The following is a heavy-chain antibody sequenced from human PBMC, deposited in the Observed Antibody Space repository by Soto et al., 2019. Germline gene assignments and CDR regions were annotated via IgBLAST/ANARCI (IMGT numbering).Heavy chain of an antibody. D-gene: IGHD2-21*02. CDR1: GGTFSSYA. J-gene: IGHJ6*02. CDR2: IIPICGTA. CDR3: ARVEVVTAIPDHYYYYYGMDV. V-gene: IGHV1-69*01. Sequence: QVQLVQSGAEVKKPGSSVKVSCKASGGTFSSYAISWVRQAPGQGLEWMGGIIPICGTANYAQKFQGRVTITADEATSTAYMELSSLRSEDTAVYYCARVEVVTAIPDHYYYYYGMDVWGQGTTVTVSS.